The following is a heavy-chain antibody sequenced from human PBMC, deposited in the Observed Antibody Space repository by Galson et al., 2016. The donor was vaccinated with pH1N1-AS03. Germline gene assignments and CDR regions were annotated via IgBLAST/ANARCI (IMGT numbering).Heavy chain of an antibody. CDR2: IYWDGDE. V-gene: IGHV2-5*02. CDR3: ARRPHVNEGLDS. Sequence: PALVTPPQTLTLTCTVSGFSLSAGGVHVAWIHQSPGKALEWLALIYWDGDERYNSSLRSRLSISRDTSKNHVVLTMTSVGPMDTGTYDCARRPHVNEGLDSWGQGTLVSVSS. J-gene: IGHJ4*02. CDR1: GFSLSAGGVH. D-gene: IGHD2-8*01.